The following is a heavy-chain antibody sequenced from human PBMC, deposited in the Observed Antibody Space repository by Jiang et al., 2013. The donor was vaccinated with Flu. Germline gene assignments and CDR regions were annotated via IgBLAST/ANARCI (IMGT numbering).Heavy chain of an antibody. CDR1: GYTFTSYG. CDR2: ISAYNGNT. Sequence: GAEVKKPGASVKVSCKASGYTFTSYGISWVRQAPGQGLEWMGWISAYNGNTKYAQRLQGRVTMTTDTSTSTAYMELRSLRSDDTAVYYCARDPLTDNYDSSSFDYWGQGTLVTVSS. D-gene: IGHD3-22*01. CDR3: ARDPLTDNYDSSSFDY. J-gene: IGHJ4*02. V-gene: IGHV1-18*01.